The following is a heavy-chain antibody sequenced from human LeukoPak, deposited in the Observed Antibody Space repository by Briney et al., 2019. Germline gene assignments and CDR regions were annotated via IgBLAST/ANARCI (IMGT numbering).Heavy chain of an antibody. CDR3: ARVEAGIDY. V-gene: IGHV3-74*01. D-gene: IGHD1-14*01. Sequence: GGSLRLSCAASGFTFSSHWMHWVRQAPGKGLVWVSRINSDGSSISYADSVKGRFTISRDNSKNTLYLQMNSLRAEDTAVYYCARVEAGIDYWGQGTLVTVSS. CDR1: GFTFSSHW. J-gene: IGHJ4*02. CDR2: INSDGSSI.